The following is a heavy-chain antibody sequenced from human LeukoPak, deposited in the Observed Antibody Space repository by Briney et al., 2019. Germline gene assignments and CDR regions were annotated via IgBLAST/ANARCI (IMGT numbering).Heavy chain of an antibody. D-gene: IGHD4-17*01. Sequence: GGSLRLSCAASGFIFNNYWMSWVRQAPGKGLEWVANIKQGGSEKYYVDSVKGRFTISRDSAKNSVYLQMNSLRAEDTAVYYCAKPSTVTIDFDYWGQGTLVTVSS. J-gene: IGHJ4*02. CDR3: AKPSTVTIDFDY. CDR1: GFIFNNYW. CDR2: IKQGGSEK. V-gene: IGHV3-7*01.